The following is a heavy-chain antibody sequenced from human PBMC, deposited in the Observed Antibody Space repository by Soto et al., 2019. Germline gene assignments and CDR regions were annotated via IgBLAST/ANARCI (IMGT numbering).Heavy chain of an antibody. CDR2: IYYSGST. Sequence: SETLSLTCTVSGGSISSGDYYWSWIRQPPGKGLEWIGYIYYSGSTYYNPSLKSRVTISVDTSKNQFSLKLSSVTAADTAVYYCARHFVPYDSSGYYPFDYWGQGTLVTVSS. CDR1: GGSISSGDYY. D-gene: IGHD3-22*01. V-gene: IGHV4-30-4*01. J-gene: IGHJ4*02. CDR3: ARHFVPYDSSGYYPFDY.